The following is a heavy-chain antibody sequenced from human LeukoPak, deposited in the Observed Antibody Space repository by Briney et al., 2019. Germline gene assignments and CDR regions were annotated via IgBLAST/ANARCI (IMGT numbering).Heavy chain of an antibody. CDR3: ARVPSSGKGAFDI. V-gene: IGHV1-2*06. CDR1: GYTFTGYY. CDR2: INPNSGGT. Sequence: ASVKVSSKASGYTFTGYYMHWVRQAPGQGLEWMGRINPNSGGTNYAQKFQGRVTMTRDTSISTAYMELSRLRSDDTAVYYCARVPSSGKGAFDIWGQGTMVTVSS. J-gene: IGHJ3*02. D-gene: IGHD3-10*01.